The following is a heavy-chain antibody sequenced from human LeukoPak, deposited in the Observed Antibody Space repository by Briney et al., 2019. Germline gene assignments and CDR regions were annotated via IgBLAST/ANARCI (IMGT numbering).Heavy chain of an antibody. CDR3: ARDLKWGVLGYSYGSGMDV. D-gene: IGHD5-18*01. CDR2: INNDGSST. J-gene: IGHJ6*02. CDR1: GFTFSSYW. V-gene: IGHV3-74*01. Sequence: AGGSLRLSCAASGFTFSSYWMHWVRQAPGKGLVWVSRINNDGSSTSYADSVKGRFTISRDNAKNSLYLQMNSLRAEDTAVYFCARDLKWGVLGYSYGSGMDVWGQGTTVTVSS.